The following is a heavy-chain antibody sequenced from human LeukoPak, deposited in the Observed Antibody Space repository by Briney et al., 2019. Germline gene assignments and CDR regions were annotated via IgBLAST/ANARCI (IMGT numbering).Heavy chain of an antibody. CDR3: ARVPTYGGNGEIDY. CDR2: IYTSGST. Sequence: ETLSLTCAVYGGSFSGYYWSWIRQPAGKGLEWIGRIYTSGSTNYNPSLKSRVTMPVDTSKNQFSLKLSSVTAADTAVYYCARVPTYGGNGEIDYWGQGTLVTVSS. CDR1: GGSFSGYY. D-gene: IGHD4-23*01. J-gene: IGHJ4*02. V-gene: IGHV4-59*10.